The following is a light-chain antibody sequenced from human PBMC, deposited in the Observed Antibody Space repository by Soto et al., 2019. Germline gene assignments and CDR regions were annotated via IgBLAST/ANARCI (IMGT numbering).Light chain of an antibody. Sequence: EIVLTQSPGTLSLSPGERATLSCRASQSVSSSYLAWYQQKPGQAPRLLIYGASSRATGIPDRCSGSGSGTDFTLTISRLEPEDFAVYSCQQYGSSPPWTFGQGTKVEIK. CDR2: GAS. J-gene: IGKJ1*01. CDR3: QQYGSSPPWT. V-gene: IGKV3-20*01. CDR1: QSVSSSY.